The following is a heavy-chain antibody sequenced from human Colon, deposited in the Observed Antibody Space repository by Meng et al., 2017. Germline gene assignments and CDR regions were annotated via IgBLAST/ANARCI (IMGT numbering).Heavy chain of an antibody. Sequence: VQLVQSWAGLKKPGAPVKVSCQASGYSFTSNGMYWLRQAPGQRPEWMGWIYTADGNRRYSQRFQDRLTITSDTFARTAYMELSSLGSENTAFYFCASDERGGPYYFDYWGQGTLVTVSS. CDR1: GYSFTSNG. V-gene: IGHV1-3*04. CDR3: ASDERGGPYYFDY. CDR2: IYTADGNR. J-gene: IGHJ4*02.